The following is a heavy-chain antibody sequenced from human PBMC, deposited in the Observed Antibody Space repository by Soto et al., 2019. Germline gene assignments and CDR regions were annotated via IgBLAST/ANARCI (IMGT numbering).Heavy chain of an antibody. V-gene: IGHV4-31*03. CDR3: ARDGANCSGGSCNIHRLHWFDP. CDR1: GGSISSGGYY. CDR2: IYYSGST. Sequence: PSETLSLTCTVSGGSISSGGYYWSWIRQHPGKGLEWIGYIYYSGSTYYNPSLKSRVTISVDTSKNQFSLKLSSVTAADTAVYYCARDGANCSGGSCNIHRLHWFDPWGQGTLVTVSS. D-gene: IGHD2-15*01. J-gene: IGHJ5*02.